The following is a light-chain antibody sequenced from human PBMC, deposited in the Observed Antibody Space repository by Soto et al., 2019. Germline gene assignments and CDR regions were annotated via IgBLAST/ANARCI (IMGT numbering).Light chain of an antibody. CDR3: QQRDIWPLT. V-gene: IGKV3-11*01. J-gene: IGKJ4*01. CDR2: DAS. CDR1: QSVSRY. Sequence: EIVLTQSPATLSLSPGERAILSCRASQSVSRYLAWYQQKPGQAPRLLIYDASHRATGIPARFSGSGSGTDFTLTISSLEPEDFAVYYCQQRDIWPLTFGGGTKVESK.